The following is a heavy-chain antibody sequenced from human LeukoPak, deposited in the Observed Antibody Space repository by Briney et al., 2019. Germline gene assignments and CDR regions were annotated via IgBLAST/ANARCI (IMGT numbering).Heavy chain of an antibody. V-gene: IGHV4-4*07. CDR2: ISTSGST. Sequence: SETLSLTCTVSGGSISSYYWSWIRQPAGKGLEWIGRISTSGSTNYNPSLKSRVTISVDTSKNQFSLKLSSVTAADTAVYYCAREGLDSYGSYYYYYYMDVWGKGTTVTVSS. J-gene: IGHJ6*03. D-gene: IGHD5-18*01. CDR3: AREGLDSYGSYYYYYYMDV. CDR1: GGSISSYY.